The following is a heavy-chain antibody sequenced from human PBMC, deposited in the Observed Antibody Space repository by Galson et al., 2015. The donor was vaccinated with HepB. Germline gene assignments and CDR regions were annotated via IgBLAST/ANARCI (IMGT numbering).Heavy chain of an antibody. V-gene: IGHV3-23*01. CDR1: GFTFTNYA. CDR2: IGGSGGST. J-gene: IGHJ4*02. D-gene: IGHD2-15*01. Sequence: SLRLSCAASGFTFTNYAMSWVRQAPGKGLEWVSAIGGSGGSTYYADSVKGRFSISRDNSKSTLFLQMNSLRAEDTAVYYYAKGWSKVVLDYWGQGTLVTVSS. CDR3: AKGWSKVVLDY.